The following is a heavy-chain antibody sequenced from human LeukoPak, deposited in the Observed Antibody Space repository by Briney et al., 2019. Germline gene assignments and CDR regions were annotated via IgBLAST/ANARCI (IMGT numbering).Heavy chain of an antibody. J-gene: IGHJ4*02. V-gene: IGHV4-39*01. CDR2: IYYSGST. Sequence: SETLSLTCTVSGGSISSSNYYWGWIRQPPGKGLEWIGTIYYSGSTYYSPSLKSRVTISVDTSKNQFSLKLSSVTAADTAVYYCARGRVTLDYWGQGTLVTVSS. CDR1: GGSISSSNYY. CDR3: ARGRVTLDY.